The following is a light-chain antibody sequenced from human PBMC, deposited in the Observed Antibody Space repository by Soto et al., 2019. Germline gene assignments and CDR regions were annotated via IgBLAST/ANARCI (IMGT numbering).Light chain of an antibody. V-gene: IGKV3-15*01. Sequence: EIVMTQSPATLSVSPGERVTLSCRASQSVSSSLAWYQQKPGQAPRLLIYGASTRAIGIPGRFSGSGSETEFTLTISSLQSEDFAVYYCQQYNNWWTFGLGTKVETK. CDR1: QSVSSS. CDR2: GAS. J-gene: IGKJ1*01. CDR3: QQYNNWWT.